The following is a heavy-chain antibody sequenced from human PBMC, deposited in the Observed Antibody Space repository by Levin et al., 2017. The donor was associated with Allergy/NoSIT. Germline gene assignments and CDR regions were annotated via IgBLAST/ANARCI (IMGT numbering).Heavy chain of an antibody. CDR2: ISYDGSNK. J-gene: IGHJ4*02. CDR3: AKASWIQLWKNPDY. V-gene: IGHV3-30*18. Sequence: GESLKISCAASGFTFSSYGMHWVRQAPGKGLEWVAVISYDGSNKYYADSVKGRFTISRDNSKNTLYLQMNSLRAEDTAVYYCAKASWIQLWKNPDYWGQGTLVTVSS. CDR1: GFTFSSYG. D-gene: IGHD5-18*01.